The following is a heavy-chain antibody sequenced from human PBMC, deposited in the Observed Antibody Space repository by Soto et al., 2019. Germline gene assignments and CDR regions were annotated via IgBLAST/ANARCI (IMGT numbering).Heavy chain of an antibody. CDR2: IWFEGSNQ. Sequence: LRLSCTASGFTFSGHAMHWVRQIPGKGLEWLAIIWFEGSNQYYADSVKGRFTISRDNSNNTLFLQMNSLRAEDTGVHYCARDRNYGMDVWGQGTTVTVSS. CDR1: GFTFSGHA. J-gene: IGHJ6*02. CDR3: ARDRNYGMDV. V-gene: IGHV3-33*01.